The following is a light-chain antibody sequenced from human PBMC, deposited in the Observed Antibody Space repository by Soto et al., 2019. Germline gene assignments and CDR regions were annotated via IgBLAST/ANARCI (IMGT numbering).Light chain of an antibody. CDR2: GAL. CDR1: QSVSSN. V-gene: IGKV3-15*01. Sequence: ERVMTQSPATLSLSPGERATLSCRASQSVSSNLAWYQQKPGQAPRLLMYGALTRATGIPARFSGSGSGTEFTLTISSLQSEDFAVYYCQQYNNWPRTFGQGTKVEI. J-gene: IGKJ1*01. CDR3: QQYNNWPRT.